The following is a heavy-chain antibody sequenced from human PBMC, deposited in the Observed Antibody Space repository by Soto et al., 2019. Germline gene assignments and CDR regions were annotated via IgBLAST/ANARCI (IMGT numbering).Heavy chain of an antibody. V-gene: IGHV4-30-4*01. J-gene: IGHJ6*02. Sequence: QVQLQESGPGLVKPSQTLSLTCTVSGGSISSGDYYWSWIRQPPGKGLEWIGYIYYSGSTYYNPSLKSRVTISVDTSKNQFSLKLSSVTAADTAVYYCARDYYGSGSPRYYYYYGMDVWGQGTTVTVSS. D-gene: IGHD3-10*01. CDR3: ARDYYGSGSPRYYYYYGMDV. CDR1: GGSISSGDYY. CDR2: IYYSGST.